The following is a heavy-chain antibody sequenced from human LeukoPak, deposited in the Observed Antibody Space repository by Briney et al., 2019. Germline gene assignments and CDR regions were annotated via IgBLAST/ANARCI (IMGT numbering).Heavy chain of an antibody. CDR2: IIPIFGTA. J-gene: IGHJ4*02. CDR1: GGTFSSYA. D-gene: IGHD3-22*01. Sequence: ASVKVSCKASGGTFSSYAISWVRPAPGQGLEWMGGIIPIFGTANYAQKFQGRVTITTDESTSTAYMELSSLRSEDTAVYYCARTYYYDSSGYSRRSPRPYYFDYWGQGTLVTVSS. V-gene: IGHV1-69*05. CDR3: ARTYYYDSSGYSRRSPRPYYFDY.